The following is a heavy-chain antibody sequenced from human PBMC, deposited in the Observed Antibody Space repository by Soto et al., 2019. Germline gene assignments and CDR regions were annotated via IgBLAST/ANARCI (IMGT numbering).Heavy chain of an antibody. CDR1: GFTFSSYG. V-gene: IGHV3-30*18. D-gene: IGHD5-18*01. CDR2: ISYDGSSK. CDR3: AKDVIVGLGYRHVDSYYYGMDV. J-gene: IGHJ6*02. Sequence: VQLVESGGGVVQPGRSLRLSCAASGFTFSSYGMNWVRQAPGKGLEWVAVISYDGSSKYYADSVKGRLTISRDNSKKTLYLQMNSLRAEDTAVYYCAKDVIVGLGYRHVDSYYYGMDVWGQGTTVTVSS.